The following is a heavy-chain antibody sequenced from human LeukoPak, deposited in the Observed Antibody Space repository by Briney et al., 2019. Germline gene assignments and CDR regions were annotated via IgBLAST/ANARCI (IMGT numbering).Heavy chain of an antibody. Sequence: GASVKVSCTASGYTFTSYYMHWVRQAPGQGLEWMGIINPSGGSTSYAQKFQGRVTMTRDTSTSTVYMELSSLRSEDTAVYYCARGLSTYYYDSSGYYGYWGQGTLVTVSS. J-gene: IGHJ4*02. CDR2: INPSGGST. D-gene: IGHD3-22*01. CDR3: ARGLSTYYYDSSGYYGY. V-gene: IGHV1-46*01. CDR1: GYTFTSYY.